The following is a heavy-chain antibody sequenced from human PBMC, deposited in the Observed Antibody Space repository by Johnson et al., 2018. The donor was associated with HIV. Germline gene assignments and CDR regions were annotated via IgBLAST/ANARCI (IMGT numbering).Heavy chain of an antibody. CDR1: GFSFDDYA. Sequence: VQLVESGGGLVQPGGSLRLSCATSGFSFDDYAMHWVRQAPGKGLEWVSLINWDGDSTYYADSVKGRFTISRDNAKNSFYLQMNSLTVGDTALYYCARDPGGMDGSFDLWGQGTMVTVSS. D-gene: IGHD3-16*01. CDR2: INWDGDST. J-gene: IGHJ3*01. V-gene: IGHV3-43D*03. CDR3: ARDPGGMDGSFDL.